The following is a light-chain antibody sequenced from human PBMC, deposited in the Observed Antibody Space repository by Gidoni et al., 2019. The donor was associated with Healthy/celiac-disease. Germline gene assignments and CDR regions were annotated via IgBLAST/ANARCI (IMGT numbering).Light chain of an antibody. Sequence: DIQITQSPSSLSASVGDRVTITCQASQDISNYLNWYQQKPGKAPKLLNYDASNLETGVPSRFSGSGFGKDFTFTSSSLQPEDIATYYRQQYDNLWTFGQGTKVEIK. CDR1: QDISNY. J-gene: IGKJ1*01. CDR3: QQYDNLWT. V-gene: IGKV1-33*01. CDR2: DAS.